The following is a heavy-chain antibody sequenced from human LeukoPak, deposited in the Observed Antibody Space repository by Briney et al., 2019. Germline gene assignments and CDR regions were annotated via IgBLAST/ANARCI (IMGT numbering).Heavy chain of an antibody. J-gene: IGHJ4*02. V-gene: IGHV3-23*01. Sequence: GGSLRLACAASGCTFNNFAMTWVRQAPGKGLEWVSDISGSGTGTYYADSVKGRFTISRDNSRNTLYLQMNSLTAADTAVYYCAKAIRGVDNFDYWGQGSLVTVSS. D-gene: IGHD2-21*01. CDR1: GCTFNNFA. CDR2: ISGSGTGT. CDR3: AKAIRGVDNFDY.